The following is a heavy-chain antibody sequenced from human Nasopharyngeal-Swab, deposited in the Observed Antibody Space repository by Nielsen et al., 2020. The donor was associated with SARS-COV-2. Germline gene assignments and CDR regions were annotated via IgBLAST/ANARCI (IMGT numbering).Heavy chain of an antibody. V-gene: IGHV4-34*01. J-gene: IGHJ6*03. CDR3: ARGRRVVRGVIITNYYYYYYMDV. Sequence: WIRQPPGKGLEWIGEINHSGNTNYNPSLKSRVTISVDTSKNQFSLKLSSVTAADTVVYYCARGRRVVRGVIITNYYYYYYMDVWGKGTTGTVSS. CDR2: INHSGNT. D-gene: IGHD3-10*01.